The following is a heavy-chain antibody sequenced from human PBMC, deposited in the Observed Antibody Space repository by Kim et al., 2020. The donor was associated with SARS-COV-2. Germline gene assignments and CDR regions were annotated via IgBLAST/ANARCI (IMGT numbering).Heavy chain of an antibody. J-gene: IGHJ6*02. V-gene: IGHV4-61*01. Sequence: SETLSLTCTVSGGSVSSGSYYWSWIRQPPGKGLEWIGYMYDSGSTNYNPSLTSRVTISVDTSKNQFSLKLSSVTAADTAVYCCAREAEAGTTGWEDYYYYGMDVWGQGTTVTVSS. CDR2: MYDSGST. CDR3: AREAEAGTTGWEDYYYYGMDV. D-gene: IGHD6-19*01. CDR1: GGSVSSGSYY.